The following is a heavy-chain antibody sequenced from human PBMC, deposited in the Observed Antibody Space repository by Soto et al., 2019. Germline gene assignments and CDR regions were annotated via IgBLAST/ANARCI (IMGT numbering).Heavy chain of an antibody. J-gene: IGHJ4*02. V-gene: IGHV4-31*02. Sequence: SETLSLTCTVSGGSISSGGYYWSWIRQHPGKGLEWIGYIYYSGSTYYNPSLKSRVTISVDTSKNQFSLKLSSVTAADTAVYYCVRNPADYDSSGSYGYWGQGTLVTVSS. D-gene: IGHD3-22*01. CDR3: VRNPADYDSSGSYGY. CDR1: GGSISSGGYY. CDR2: IYYSGST.